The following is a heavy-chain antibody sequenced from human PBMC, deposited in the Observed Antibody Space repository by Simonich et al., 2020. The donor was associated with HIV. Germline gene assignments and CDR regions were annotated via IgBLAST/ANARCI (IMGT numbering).Heavy chain of an antibody. Sequence: QVQQQQWGAGLLKPSETLSLTCAVYGGPSSYYCSWVRQPPGKGLEWIGEVNHSGGTKYNQSLRSRVSISVGTSKNQFSLKLSSVTAADTAVYYCARAGLTMVRGVPGAFDIWGQGTMVTVSS. CDR1: GGPSSYY. CDR3: ARAGLTMVRGVPGAFDI. J-gene: IGHJ3*02. V-gene: IGHV4-34*01. D-gene: IGHD3-10*01. CDR2: VNHSGGT.